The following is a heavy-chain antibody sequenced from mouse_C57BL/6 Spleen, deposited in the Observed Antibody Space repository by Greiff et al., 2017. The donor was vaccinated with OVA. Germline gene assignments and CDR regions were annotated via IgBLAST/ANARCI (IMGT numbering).Heavy chain of an antibody. CDR1: GYAFSSSW. V-gene: IGHV1-82*01. Sequence: QVQLKESGPELVKPGASVKISCKASGYAFSSSWMNWVKQRPGKGLEWIGRIYPGDGDTNYHGKFTGKATLTADKSSSTAYMLLSSLTSEDSAVYFCSRSDDYELAYWGQGTLVTVSA. CDR2: IYPGDGDT. D-gene: IGHD2-4*01. CDR3: SRSDDYELAY. J-gene: IGHJ3*01.